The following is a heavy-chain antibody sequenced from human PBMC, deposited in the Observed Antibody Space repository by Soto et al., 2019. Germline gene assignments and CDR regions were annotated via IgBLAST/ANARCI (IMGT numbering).Heavy chain of an antibody. CDR1: GGTFSSYA. V-gene: IGHV1-69*12. CDR2: IIPIFGTA. Sequence: QVQLVQSGAEVKKPGSSVKVSCKASGGTFSSYAISWVRQAPGQGLEWMGGIIPIFGTANYAQKFQGRVTITADESTSTAYMEVSSLRSEDTAVYYWAGEGGVTMVRGVISDYWGQGTLVTVSS. CDR3: AGEGGVTMVRGVISDY. D-gene: IGHD3-10*01. J-gene: IGHJ4*02.